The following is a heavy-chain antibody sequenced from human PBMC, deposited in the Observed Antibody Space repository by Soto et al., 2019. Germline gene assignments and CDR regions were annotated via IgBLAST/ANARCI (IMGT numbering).Heavy chain of an antibody. D-gene: IGHD6-6*01. CDR3: AKDRSSSGWYFDL. V-gene: IGHV3-23*01. CDR2: ISGSGGST. J-gene: IGHJ2*01. CDR1: GFTFSSYA. Sequence: TGGSLRLSCAASGFTFSSYAMSWVRQAPGKGLEWVSAISGSGGSTYYADSVKGRFTISRDNSKNTLYLQMNSLRAEDTAVYYCAKDRSSSGWYFDLWGRGTLVTVSS.